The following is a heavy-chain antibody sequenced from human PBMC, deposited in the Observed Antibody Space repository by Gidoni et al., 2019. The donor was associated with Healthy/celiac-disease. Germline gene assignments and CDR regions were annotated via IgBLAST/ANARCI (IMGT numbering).Heavy chain of an antibody. CDR2: ISWDGGST. CDR1: GFTFDDYT. J-gene: IGHJ6*02. D-gene: IGHD4-4*01. V-gene: IGHV3-43*01. CDR3: AKGREDYSNYGLRGGMDV. Sequence: EVQLVESGGVVVQPGGSLRLSSAASGFTFDDYTMHWVRQAPGKGLEWVSLISWDGGSTYYADSVKGRFTISRDNSKNSLYLQMNSLRTEDTALYYCAKGREDYSNYGLRGGMDVWGQGTTVTVSS.